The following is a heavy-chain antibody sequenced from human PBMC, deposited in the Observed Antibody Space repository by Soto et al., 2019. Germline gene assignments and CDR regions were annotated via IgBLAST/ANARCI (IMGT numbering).Heavy chain of an antibody. J-gene: IGHJ4*02. D-gene: IGHD4-17*01. Sequence: GASVKVSCKASGGTFSSYAISWVRQAPGQGLEWMGGIIPIFGTANYAQKFQGRVTITADESTSTAYMELSSLRSEDTAVYYCASLTTVVTRRGDYWGQGTLVTVSS. V-gene: IGHV1-69*13. CDR3: ASLTTVVTRRGDY. CDR1: GGTFSSYA. CDR2: IIPIFGTA.